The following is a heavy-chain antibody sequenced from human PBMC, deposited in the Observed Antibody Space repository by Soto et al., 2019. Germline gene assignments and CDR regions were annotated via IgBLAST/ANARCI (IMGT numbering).Heavy chain of an antibody. CDR3: ARVALCCSSTSCYPHDAFDI. Sequence: GGSLRLSCAASGFTFSSYSMNWVRQAPGKGLGWVSSISSSSSYIYYADSVKGRFTISRDNAKNSLYLQMNSLRAEDTAVYYCARVALCCSSTSCYPHDAFDIWGQGTMVTVSS. J-gene: IGHJ3*02. D-gene: IGHD2-2*01. V-gene: IGHV3-21*01. CDR2: ISSSSSYI. CDR1: GFTFSSYS.